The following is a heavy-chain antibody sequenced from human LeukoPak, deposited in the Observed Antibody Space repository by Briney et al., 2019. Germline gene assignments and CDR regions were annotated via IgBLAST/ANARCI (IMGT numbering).Heavy chain of an antibody. J-gene: IGHJ4*02. D-gene: IGHD3-3*01. CDR1: GYTFTSYD. CDR3: ARSRAGMVTIFGVVIIESYFDY. Sequence: ASVKVSCKASGYTFTSYDINWVRQATGQGLEWMGWMNPNSGNTGYAQKFQGRVTMTRNTSISTAYMELSSLRSEDTAVYYCARSRAGMVTIFGVVIIESYFDYWGQGTLVTVSS. CDR2: MNPNSGNT. V-gene: IGHV1-8*01.